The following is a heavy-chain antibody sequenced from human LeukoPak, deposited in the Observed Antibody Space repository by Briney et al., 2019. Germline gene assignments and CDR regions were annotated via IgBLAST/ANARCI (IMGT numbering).Heavy chain of an antibody. CDR1: GYSFTNYW. V-gene: IGHV5-51*01. J-gene: IGHJ4*02. D-gene: IGHD3-10*01. Sequence: PGESLQISCKGSGYSFTNYWIGWVRQMPGKGLQWMGIIYPGDSDARYSPSFQGQVTISADKSISTAYLQWSSLKASDTAMYYCARVTYGSGSYYKHFDYWGQGTLVTVSS. CDR3: ARVTYGSGSYYKHFDY. CDR2: IYPGDSDA.